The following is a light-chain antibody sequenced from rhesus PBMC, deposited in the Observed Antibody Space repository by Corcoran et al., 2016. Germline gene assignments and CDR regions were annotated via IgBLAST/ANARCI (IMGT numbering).Light chain of an antibody. J-gene: IGLJ6*01. CDR1: NSDIGGYNY. Sequence: QAALTQPRSVSGSPGQSVTISCTGTNSDIGGYNYVSWYQQHPGTAPKLILYAVNQRPSGVSDRFSGSKSGTTASLSISGLQAEDEADYYCSSYAGSNTDVFGSGTTLTVL. V-gene: IGLV2-32*02. CDR3: SSYAGSNTDV. CDR2: AVN.